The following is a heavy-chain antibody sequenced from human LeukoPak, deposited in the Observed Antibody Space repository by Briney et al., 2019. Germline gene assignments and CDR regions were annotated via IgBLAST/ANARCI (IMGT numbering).Heavy chain of an antibody. CDR1: GGSLSTYY. V-gene: IGHV4-59*01. Sequence: PSETLSLTCTVSGGSLSTYYWSWIRQPPGKGLEWIGYSYYSGSTTHNPSLQSRVTISVDTSRNQFSLKLSSVTAADTAVYYCARDLSRRRLDYYYGMDVWGQGTTVTVSS. J-gene: IGHJ6*02. CDR2: SYYSGST. CDR3: ARDLSRRRLDYYYGMDV.